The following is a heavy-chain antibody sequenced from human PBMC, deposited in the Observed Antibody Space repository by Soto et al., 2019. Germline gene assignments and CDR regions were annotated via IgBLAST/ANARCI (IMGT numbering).Heavy chain of an antibody. V-gene: IGHV3-23*01. Sequence: WGSRKLSCAASGFTFSSYAMSWVRQAPGKGLGWVSAISGSGGSTYYADSVKGRFTISRDNSKNTLYLQMNSLRAEDTAVYYCASSTGTTYYYYYYGMDVWGQGTTVTVSS. CDR3: ASSTGTTYYYYYYGMDV. CDR2: ISGSGGST. CDR1: GFTFSSYA. D-gene: IGHD1-1*01. J-gene: IGHJ6*02.